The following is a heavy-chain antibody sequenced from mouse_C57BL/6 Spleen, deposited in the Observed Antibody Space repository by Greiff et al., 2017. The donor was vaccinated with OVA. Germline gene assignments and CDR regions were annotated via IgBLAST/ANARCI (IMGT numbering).Heavy chain of an antibody. D-gene: IGHD2-12*01. V-gene: IGHV5-16*01. J-gene: IGHJ2*01. CDR2: INYDGSST. CDR3: AREGHYSLFDY. Sequence: EVQLVESEGGLVQPGSSMKLSCTASGFTFSDYYMAWVRQVPEKGLEWVANINYDGSSTYYLDSLKSRFIISRDNAKNILYLQMSSLKSEDTATYYCAREGHYSLFDYWGQGTTLTVSS. CDR1: GFTFSDYY.